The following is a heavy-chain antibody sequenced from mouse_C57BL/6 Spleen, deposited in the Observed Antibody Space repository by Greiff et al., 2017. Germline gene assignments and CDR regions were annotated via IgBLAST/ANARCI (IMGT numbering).Heavy chain of an antibody. V-gene: IGHV14-4*01. J-gene: IGHJ1*03. D-gene: IGHD1-1*01. Sequence: EVKLMESGAELVRPGASVKLSCTASGFNITDDYMHWVKQRPEQGLEWIGWIDPENGDTEYASKFQGKATITADTSSNTAYLQLSSLTSEDTAVYYCTRGTTVVATSKYFDVWGTGTTVTVSS. CDR3: TRGTTVVATSKYFDV. CDR2: IDPENGDT. CDR1: GFNITDDY.